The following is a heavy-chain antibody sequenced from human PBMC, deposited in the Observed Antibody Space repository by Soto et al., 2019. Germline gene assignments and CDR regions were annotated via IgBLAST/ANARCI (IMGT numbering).Heavy chain of an antibody. D-gene: IGHD2-2*01. CDR1: GYTFTSYG. CDR2: ISAYNGNT. J-gene: IGHJ5*02. V-gene: IGHV1-18*01. CDR3: ARDCISTSCYVRWFDP. Sequence: QVQLVQSGAEVKKPGASVKVSCKASGYTFTSYGISWVRQAPGQGLEWMGWISAYNGNTNYAQKLQGRVAMTTDTSTSTAYMELRSLRSDDTAVYYCARDCISTSCYVRWFDPWGQGTLVTVSS.